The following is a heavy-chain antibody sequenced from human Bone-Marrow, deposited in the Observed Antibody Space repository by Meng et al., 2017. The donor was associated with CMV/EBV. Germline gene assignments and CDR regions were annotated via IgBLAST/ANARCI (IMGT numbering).Heavy chain of an antibody. CDR3: TTTTSYDFWSGLYYFDY. D-gene: IGHD3-3*01. CDR1: GFTVSYNY. J-gene: IGHJ4*02. V-gene: IGHV3-15*01. Sequence: GESLKISCAASGFTVSYNYMNWVRQSPGKGLEWVGRIKSKTDGGTTDYAAPVKGRFTISRDDSKNTLYMQMNSLKTEDTAVYYCTTTTSYDFWSGLYYFDYWGQGTLVTVSS. CDR2: IKSKTDGGTT.